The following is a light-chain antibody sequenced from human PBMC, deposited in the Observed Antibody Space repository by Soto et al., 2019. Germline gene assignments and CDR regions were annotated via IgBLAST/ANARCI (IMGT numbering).Light chain of an antibody. CDR3: QQYNGYSTWT. CDR2: DAS. Sequence: IHLTQSPSTLSASVLDRVTITFLSSQSVSIWLAWYRQKPGKAPEVLVWDASSLQRGVPSRFSGSGSGTEFTLTISSLQPDDFATYYCQQYNGYSTWTFGQGTKVDIK. V-gene: IGKV1-5*01. CDR1: QSVSIW. J-gene: IGKJ1*01.